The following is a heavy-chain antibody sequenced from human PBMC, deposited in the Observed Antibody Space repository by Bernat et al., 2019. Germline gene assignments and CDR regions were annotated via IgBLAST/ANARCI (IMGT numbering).Heavy chain of an antibody. Sequence: QVQLVQSGAEVKKPGASVKVSCKASGYTFTSYAMHWVRQAPGQRLEWMGWINAGNGNTKYSQKFQGRVTITRDTSASTAYMELSSLRSEDTAVYYCAGLPHARRYYYYGMDVWGQGTTVTVSS. CDR2: INAGNGNT. J-gene: IGHJ6*02. CDR1: GYTFTSYA. CDR3: AGLPHARRYYYYGMDV. V-gene: IGHV1-3*01.